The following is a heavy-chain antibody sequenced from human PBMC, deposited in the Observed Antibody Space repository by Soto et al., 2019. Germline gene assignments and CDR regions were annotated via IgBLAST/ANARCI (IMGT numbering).Heavy chain of an antibody. J-gene: IGHJ5*02. CDR2: IEPSDSYT. CDR3: PRRGVAADCPGGWFDP. V-gene: IGHV5-10-1*01. Sequence: GESLKISCKGSGYIFTIYRRIWVSHMPGKGLEWMGRIEPSDSYTKYSASFQAHVTISADKSISTAYLQWSSLKTSDTAKYYCPRRGVAADCPGGWFDPCGQGTLVPVSP. D-gene: IGHD3-10*01. CDR1: GYIFTIYR.